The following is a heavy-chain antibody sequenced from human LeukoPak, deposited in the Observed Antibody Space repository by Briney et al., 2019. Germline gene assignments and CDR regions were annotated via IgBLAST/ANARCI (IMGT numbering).Heavy chain of an antibody. V-gene: IGHV4-61*08. CDR3: ASDYFDRIGYYGFIY. D-gene: IGHD3-22*01. J-gene: IGHJ4*02. CDR1: GGSISSGGYY. Sequence: PSETLSLTCTVSGGSISSGGYYWSWIRQPPGKGLEWIGEINHSRTTNYNPSLKSRVTISIDTSKSQFSLRLNSVTAADTAIYYCASDYFDRIGYYGFIYWGQGSLVTISS. CDR2: INHSRTT.